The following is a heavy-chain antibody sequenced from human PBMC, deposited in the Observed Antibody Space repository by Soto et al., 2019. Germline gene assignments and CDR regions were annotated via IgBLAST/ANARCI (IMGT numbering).Heavy chain of an antibody. V-gene: IGHV1-3*01. CDR1: GYTFTTYT. CDR2: INPGNGDT. Sequence: QVQLVQSGAEVKKPGASVKVSCRASGYTFTTYTLLWVRQAPGQRLEWMAWINPGNGDTKYSQTFQGRVTAARETAASTAYMEMSRLRSEDTATYYSTRKQPGFQIGWAWALDIWGQGTMVTVSS. CDR3: TRKQPGFQIGWAWALDI. J-gene: IGHJ3*02. D-gene: IGHD1-26*01.